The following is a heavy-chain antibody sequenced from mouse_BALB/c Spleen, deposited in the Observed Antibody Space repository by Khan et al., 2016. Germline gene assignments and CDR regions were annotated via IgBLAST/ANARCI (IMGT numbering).Heavy chain of an antibody. CDR3: ARVRPAVDY. V-gene: IGHV5-6-3*01. CDR2: INSNGGST. J-gene: IGHJ4*01. D-gene: IGHD2-14*01. CDR1: GFTFSTYA. Sequence: EVELVESGGGLVQPGGSLKLSCAASGFTFSTYAMSWVRQTPDKRLELVATINSNGGSTYYPDNVQGRFTISRDNAKNTLYLQMSSLKSEDTAMYYCARVRPAVDYGGQGTAVTVS.